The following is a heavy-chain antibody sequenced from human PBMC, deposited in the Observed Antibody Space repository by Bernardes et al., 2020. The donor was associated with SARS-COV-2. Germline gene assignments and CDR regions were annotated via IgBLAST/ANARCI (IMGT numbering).Heavy chain of an antibody. CDR1: GFTFSSYG. D-gene: IGHD4-17*01. CDR2: IWYDGSNK. Sequence: SLILSCAASGFTFSSYGMHWVRQAPGKGLEWVAVIWYDGSNKYYADSVKGRFTISRDISKNTLYLQMNSLRAEDTAVYYCAREIGEQSYFDYWGQGTLVTVSS. J-gene: IGHJ4*02. CDR3: AREIGEQSYFDY. V-gene: IGHV3-33*01.